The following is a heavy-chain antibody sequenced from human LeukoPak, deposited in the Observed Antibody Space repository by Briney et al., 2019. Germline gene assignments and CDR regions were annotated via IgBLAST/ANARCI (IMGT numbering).Heavy chain of an antibody. V-gene: IGHV4-34*01. Sequence: SETLSLTCAVYGGSFSGYYWSWIRQPPGKGLEWIGEINHSGSTNYNPSLKSRVTISVDTSKNQFSLKLSSVTAADTAVYYCARGPPYCSGGSCYSLEDYLGEGTLVTVSS. CDR3: ARGPPYCSGGSCYSLEDY. D-gene: IGHD2-15*01. J-gene: IGHJ4*02. CDR2: INHSGST. CDR1: GGSFSGYY.